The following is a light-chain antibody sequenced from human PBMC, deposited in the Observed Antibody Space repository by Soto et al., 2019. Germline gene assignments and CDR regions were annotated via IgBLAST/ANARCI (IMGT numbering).Light chain of an antibody. Sequence: IVLTQSPATLSLSPGERATLSCRASQSVNNYLAWYQQKPGQTPRLLIYDASKRATGTPARFTGRGSGTDFTLTISSLEPEDFAVYYCHQRFSWPLPFGGGTKVDIK. V-gene: IGKV3-11*01. J-gene: IGKJ4*01. CDR3: HQRFSWPLP. CDR2: DAS. CDR1: QSVNNY.